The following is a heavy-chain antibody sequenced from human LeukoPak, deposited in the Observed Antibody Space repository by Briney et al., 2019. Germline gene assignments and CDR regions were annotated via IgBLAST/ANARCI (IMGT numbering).Heavy chain of an antibody. CDR1: GFTFNTYW. CDR3: ARDGFSSAINS. J-gene: IGHJ4*02. Sequence: PGGSLRLSCAASGFTFNTYWMSWVRQTPGKGLEWVANIKEDGSQKNYVDSVGGRFTISRDNAKNSLYLQMNSLRAEDTAVYYCARDGFSSAINSWGQGTLVTVSS. V-gene: IGHV3-7*01. D-gene: IGHD2-21*02. CDR2: IKEDGSQK.